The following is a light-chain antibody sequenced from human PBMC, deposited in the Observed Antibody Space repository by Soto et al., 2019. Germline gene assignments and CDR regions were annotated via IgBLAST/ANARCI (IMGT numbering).Light chain of an antibody. V-gene: IGKV1-5*01. J-gene: IGKJ4*01. CDR2: DAS. CDR1: RSISDS. CDR3: QKYNSGGPLT. Sequence: DIQMTQSPSSLSASVGDRVTITCRASRSISDSLAWYQQKPGRAPNLLIFDASSLQSGVPSRFSGSGSGTEFTLTISSLQPDDVASYFCQKYNSGGPLTFGGGTKVEIK.